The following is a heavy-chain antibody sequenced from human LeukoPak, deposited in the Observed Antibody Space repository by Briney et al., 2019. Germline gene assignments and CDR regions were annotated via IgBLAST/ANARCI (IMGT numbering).Heavy chain of an antibody. CDR1: GYTFTSYY. Sequence: GASVKVSCKASGYTFTSYYMHWVRQAPGQGLEWMGIINPSGGSTSYAQKFQGRVTMTRDTSTSTVYMELSSLRSEDTAVYYCAREASYGPYYYYYGMDVWGQGTTVTVSS. J-gene: IGHJ6*02. V-gene: IGHV1-46*01. CDR2: INPSGGST. D-gene: IGHD5-18*01. CDR3: AREASYGPYYYYYGMDV.